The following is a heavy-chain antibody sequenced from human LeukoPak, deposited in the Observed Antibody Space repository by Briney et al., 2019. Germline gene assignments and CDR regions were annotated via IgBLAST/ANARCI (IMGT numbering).Heavy chain of an antibody. CDR2: IIPILGIA. D-gene: IGHD3-22*01. CDR3: ASPTYYDSSGYLLY. V-gene: IGHV1-69*04. Sequence: SVKVSRKASGGTFSSYAISWVRQAPGQGLEWMGRIIPILGIANYAQKFQGRVTITADKSTSTAYMELSSLRSEDTAVYYCASPTYYDSSGYLLYWGQGTLVTVSS. J-gene: IGHJ4*02. CDR1: GGTFSSYA.